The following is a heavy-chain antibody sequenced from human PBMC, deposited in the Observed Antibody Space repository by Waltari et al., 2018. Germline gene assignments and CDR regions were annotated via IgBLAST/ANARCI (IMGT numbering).Heavy chain of an antibody. Sequence: EVQLVESGGGLVQPGGSMRLSCAPSGFTVSANSMSWVRQAPGKGLEWVSVIYAGGSTSYADSVKGRFTISRDNSKSTLYLQMNSLRAEDTAVYYCARGRNTNYVVYGMDVWGQGTTVTVSS. CDR2: IYAGGST. J-gene: IGHJ6*02. D-gene: IGHD4-4*01. CDR3: ARGRNTNYVVYGMDV. CDR1: GFTVSANS. V-gene: IGHV3-66*02.